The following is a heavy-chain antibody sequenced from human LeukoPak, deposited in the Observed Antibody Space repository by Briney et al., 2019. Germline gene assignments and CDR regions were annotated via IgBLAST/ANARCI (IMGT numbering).Heavy chain of an antibody. J-gene: IGHJ1*01. Sequence: SGGSLRLSCAASGFTVSSNYMSWVRQAPGMGLEWVSVIFSGGTTYYADSVKGRFTISRDNSKNTPYLQVNSLRAEDTAVYYCGYFDPPTGYWGQGTLVTVSS. CDR2: IFSGGTT. V-gene: IGHV3-66*01. D-gene: IGHD3-9*01. CDR1: GFTVSSNY. CDR3: GYFDPPTGY.